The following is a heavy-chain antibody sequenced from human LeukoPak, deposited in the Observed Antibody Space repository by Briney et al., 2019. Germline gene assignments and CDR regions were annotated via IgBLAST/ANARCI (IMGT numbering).Heavy chain of an antibody. CDR3: ARDDNYDSSGYYWNAFDI. Sequence: PSETLSLTCTVSGGSISSYYWSWIRQPPGKGLEWIGYIYYSGSTNYNPSLKSRVTISVDTSKNQFSLKLSSVTAADTAVYYCARDDNYDSSGYYWNAFDIWGQGTMVTVSS. CDR2: IYYSGST. CDR1: GGSISSYY. J-gene: IGHJ3*02. D-gene: IGHD3-22*01. V-gene: IGHV4-59*01.